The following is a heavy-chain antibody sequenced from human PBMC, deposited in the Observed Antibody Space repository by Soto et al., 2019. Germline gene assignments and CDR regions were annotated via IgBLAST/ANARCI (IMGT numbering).Heavy chain of an antibody. Sequence: VGSLRLSCAASGFTVSSNYMSWVRQAPGKGLEWVSVIYSGGSTYYADSVKGRFTISRDNSKNTLYLQMNSLRAEDTAVYYCARAMVDYGDYAAFDIWGQGTMVTVSS. CDR3: ARAMVDYGDYAAFDI. D-gene: IGHD4-17*01. V-gene: IGHV3-53*01. CDR1: GFTVSSNY. J-gene: IGHJ3*02. CDR2: IYSGGST.